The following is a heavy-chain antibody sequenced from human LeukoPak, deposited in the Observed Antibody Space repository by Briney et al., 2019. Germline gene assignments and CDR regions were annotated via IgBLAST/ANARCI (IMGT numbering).Heavy chain of an antibody. V-gene: IGHV4-34*01. J-gene: IGHJ1*01. Sequence: RSSETLSLTCAVYGGSFSGYYWSWLRQPPGKGLEWIGEINHSGSTNYNPSLKSRVTISVDTSKNQFSLKLSSVTAADTAVYYCARGYSSSPGYFQHWGQGTLVTVSS. CDR2: INHSGST. CDR3: ARGYSSSPGYFQH. D-gene: IGHD6-6*01. CDR1: GGSFSGYY.